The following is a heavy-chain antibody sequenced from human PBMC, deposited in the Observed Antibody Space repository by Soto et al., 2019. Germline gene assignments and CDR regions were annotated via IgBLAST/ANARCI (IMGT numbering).Heavy chain of an antibody. J-gene: IGHJ6*02. CDR1: VFTFGDYA. CDR3: TRGDIGMFYGMEV. CDR2: IRSKAYGGTT. V-gene: IGHV3-49*03. Sequence: PVGSLRLSCTSSVFTFGDYAMSCFRHSPGKGLEWVGFIRSKAYGGTTEYAASVKGRFTISRDDSKSIAYLQMNSLKTEDTAVYYCTRGDIGMFYGMEVWGQGTRVNVSS. D-gene: IGHD2-15*01.